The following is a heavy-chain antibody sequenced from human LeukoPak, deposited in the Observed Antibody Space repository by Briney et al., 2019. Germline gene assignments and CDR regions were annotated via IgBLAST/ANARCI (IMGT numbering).Heavy chain of an antibody. Sequence: SETLSLTCIVSGGSINGYYWSWIRQPPGKGLEWIGYISYSGSTNYNPSLKSRVTISVDTSKNQFSLKMTSVTAADTAVYYCARDYGGKGDYWGQGTLVTVSS. CDR2: ISYSGST. CDR3: ARDYGGKGDY. J-gene: IGHJ4*02. CDR1: GGSINGYY. D-gene: IGHD4-23*01. V-gene: IGHV4-59*01.